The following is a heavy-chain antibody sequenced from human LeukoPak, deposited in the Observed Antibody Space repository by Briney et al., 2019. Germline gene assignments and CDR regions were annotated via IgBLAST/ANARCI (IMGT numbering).Heavy chain of an antibody. Sequence: SETLSLTCTVSGGSISSYYWSWIRQPPGKGLEWIGYIYYSGITNYNPSLKSRVTISVDTSKNQFSLKLSSVTAADTAVYYCARAAVPYYFDYWGQGTLVTVSS. CDR2: IYYSGIT. D-gene: IGHD2-2*01. V-gene: IGHV4-59*01. J-gene: IGHJ4*02. CDR1: GGSISSYY. CDR3: ARAAVPYYFDY.